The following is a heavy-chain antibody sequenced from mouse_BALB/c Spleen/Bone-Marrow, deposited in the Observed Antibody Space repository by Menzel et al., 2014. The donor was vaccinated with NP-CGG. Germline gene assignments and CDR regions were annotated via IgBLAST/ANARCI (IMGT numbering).Heavy chain of an antibody. Sequence: QLQQSGPELVKPGASVRMSCKASGYTFTTYYIHWVKQRPGQGLEWIGWIYPRNVNTNYNEKFRGKATLTADKSSSTAYMQLSSLTSEDSAVYFCARWLLPYYAMDYWGQGTSVTVSS. CDR2: IYPRNVNT. V-gene: IGHV1S56*01. D-gene: IGHD2-3*01. J-gene: IGHJ4*01. CDR3: ARWLLPYYAMDY. CDR1: GYTFTTYY.